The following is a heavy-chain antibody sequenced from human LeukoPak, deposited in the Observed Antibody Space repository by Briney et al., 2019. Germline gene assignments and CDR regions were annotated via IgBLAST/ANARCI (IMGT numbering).Heavy chain of an antibody. J-gene: IGHJ6*03. Sequence: GRSLRLSCAASGFTFSSYGMHWVRQAPGKGLEWVAVISYDGSNKYYADPVKGRFTISRDNSKNTLYLQMNSLRAEDTAVYYCAKVGGQLWFPGAYYYMDVWGKGTTVTISS. V-gene: IGHV3-30*18. CDR1: GFTFSSYG. CDR3: AKVGGQLWFPGAYYYMDV. D-gene: IGHD5-18*01. CDR2: ISYDGSNK.